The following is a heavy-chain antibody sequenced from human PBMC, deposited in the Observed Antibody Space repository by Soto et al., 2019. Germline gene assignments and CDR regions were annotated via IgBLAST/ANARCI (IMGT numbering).Heavy chain of an antibody. J-gene: IGHJ4*02. V-gene: IGHV1-18*01. CDR1: GYTFTSYG. Sequence: DASVKVSCKASGYTFTSYGISWVRQAPGQGLEWMGWISAYNANTNYAQKLQGRVTMTTDTSTSTSYMELRSLRSDDTAVYFCARDRLGATGDYWGQGTLVTVS. D-gene: IGHD1-26*01. CDR2: ISAYNANT. CDR3: ARDRLGATGDY.